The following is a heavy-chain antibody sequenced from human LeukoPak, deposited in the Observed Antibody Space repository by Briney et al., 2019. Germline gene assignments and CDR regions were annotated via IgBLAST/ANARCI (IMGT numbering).Heavy chain of an antibody. V-gene: IGHV1-2*02. D-gene: IGHD4-17*01. Sequence: ASVKVSCTASGYTFTGYYMHWVRQAPGQGLEWMGWINPNSGGTKYAQKFQGRVTMTRDTSISTAYMELSRLRSDDTAVYYCAREDYGDGTLWGQGTLVTVSS. CDR1: GYTFTGYY. J-gene: IGHJ4*02. CDR3: AREDYGDGTL. CDR2: INPNSGGT.